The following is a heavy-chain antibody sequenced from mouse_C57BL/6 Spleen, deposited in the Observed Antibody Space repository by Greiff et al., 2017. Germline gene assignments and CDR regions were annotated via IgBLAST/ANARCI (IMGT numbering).Heavy chain of an antibody. Sequence: VQLQQSGAELVKPGASVKLSCTASGFTFKDYYMHWVKQRTEQGLEWIGRIDPEDGDTKYAPKFQGTATITEDTSSNTAYLQLSSLTAADTAVYYCAPYGYDGGYFDYWGQGTTLTVSS. CDR1: GFTFKDYY. CDR2: IDPEDGDT. CDR3: APYGYDGGYFDY. J-gene: IGHJ2*01. D-gene: IGHD2-2*01. V-gene: IGHV14-2*01.